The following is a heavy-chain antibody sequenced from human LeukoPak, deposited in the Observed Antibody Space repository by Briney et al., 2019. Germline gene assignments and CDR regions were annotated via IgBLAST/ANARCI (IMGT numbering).Heavy chain of an antibody. D-gene: IGHD5-12*01. CDR1: GFIFSSYT. J-gene: IGHJ3*02. V-gene: IGHV3-21*01. CDR3: ARSGRGYDDAFDI. Sequence: PGGSLRLSCAASGFIFSSYTMNWVRQAPGKGLEWVSSISSSSSYIYYVDSVKGRFTISRDNAKNSVYLEMNSLRAEDTAVYYCARSGRGYDDAFDIWGQGTMVTVSS. CDR2: ISSSSSYI.